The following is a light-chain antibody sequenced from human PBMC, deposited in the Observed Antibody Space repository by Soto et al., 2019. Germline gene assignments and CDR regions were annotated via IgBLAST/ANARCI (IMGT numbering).Light chain of an antibody. CDR1: QSVSSSY. V-gene: IGKV3-20*01. J-gene: IGKJ1*01. CDR3: QQYGSSPRT. Sequence: EIVLTQSPGTLSLSPGEKATISYRASQSVSSSYLAWYQQKPGQAPRLLIYGASSRATGIPDRFSGSGSGTDFTLTISRLEPEDFAVYYCQQYGSSPRTFGQGTKV. CDR2: GAS.